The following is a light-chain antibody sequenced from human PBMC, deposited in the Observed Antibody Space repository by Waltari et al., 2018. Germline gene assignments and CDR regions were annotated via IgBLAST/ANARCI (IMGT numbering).Light chain of an antibody. Sequence: QSVLTQPPSASGTPGQRVAISCSGSSSNIGSNTVNWYHQLPGTAPKLLIYSNNQRPSGCPNRFSGSKSGPSASLAISGLQSEDEADYYCAAWDDSLNGGVFGGGTKLTVL. J-gene: IGLJ3*02. CDR3: AAWDDSLNGGV. CDR1: SSNIGSNT. CDR2: SNN. V-gene: IGLV1-44*01.